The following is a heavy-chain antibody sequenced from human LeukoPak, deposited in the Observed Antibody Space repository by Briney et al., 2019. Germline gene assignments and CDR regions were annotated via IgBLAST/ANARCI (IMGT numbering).Heavy chain of an antibody. V-gene: IGHV1-18*01. CDR2: ISAYNGNT. J-gene: IGHJ5*02. Sequence: ASVKVSCKASGGTFSSYAISWVRQAPGQGLEWMGWISAYNGNTNYAQKLQGRVTMTTDTSTSTAYMELRSLRSDDTAVYYCARTYYYDSSGSWFDPWGQGTLVTVSS. CDR1: GGTFSSYA. D-gene: IGHD3-22*01. CDR3: ARTYYYDSSGSWFDP.